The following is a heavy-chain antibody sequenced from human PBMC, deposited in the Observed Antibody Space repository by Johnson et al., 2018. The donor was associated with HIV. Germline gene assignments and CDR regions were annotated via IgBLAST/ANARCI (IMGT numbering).Heavy chain of an antibody. CDR3: ARDQYYYDSRGVGAFDI. V-gene: IGHV3-30*04. CDR2: ISYDGSNK. J-gene: IGHJ3*02. CDR1: GFTFDDYT. Sequence: QMLLVESGGVVVQPGGSLRLSCAASGFTFDDYTMHWVRQAPGKGLEWVAVISYDGSNKYYADSVKGRFTISRDNSKNTLYLQMNSLRAEDPAVYYCARDQYYYDSRGVGAFDIWGQGTRVTVSS. D-gene: IGHD3-22*01.